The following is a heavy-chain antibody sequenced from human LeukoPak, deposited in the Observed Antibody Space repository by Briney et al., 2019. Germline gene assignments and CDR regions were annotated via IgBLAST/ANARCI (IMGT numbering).Heavy chain of an antibody. CDR1: GATFSIFG. Sequence: ASVKVSCKTSGATFSIFGISWVRQASGQGLEWMGAIIPHSNNPNYAQQFQDRLTITTDESTNTVYMELSSLRSEDTATYYCARSKDQFLFYPLDFWGQGTLVTVSS. CDR2: IIPHSNNP. CDR3: ARSKDQFLFYPLDF. J-gene: IGHJ4*02. D-gene: IGHD2/OR15-2a*01. V-gene: IGHV1-69*05.